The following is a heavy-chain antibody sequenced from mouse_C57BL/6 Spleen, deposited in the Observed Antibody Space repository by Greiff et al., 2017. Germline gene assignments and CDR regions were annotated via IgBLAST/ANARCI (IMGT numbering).Heavy chain of an antibody. Sequence: EVQLVESGAGLVKPGGSLKLSCAASGFTFSDYGMHWVRQGPEKGLEWVAYISTGSSTIYYADTVKGRYTITRDNAKNTMFLQMTSLRSEDTAMYYCANAHSYGRVAYWGQGTLVTVSA. CDR1: GFTFSDYG. CDR3: ANAHSYGRVAY. V-gene: IGHV5-17*01. D-gene: IGHD1-1*01. J-gene: IGHJ3*01. CDR2: ISTGSSTI.